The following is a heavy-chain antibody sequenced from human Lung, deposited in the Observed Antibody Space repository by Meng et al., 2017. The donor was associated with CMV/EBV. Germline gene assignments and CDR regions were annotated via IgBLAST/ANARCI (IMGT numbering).Heavy chain of an antibody. V-gene: IGHV4-61*01. CDR3: ARVMITFGGVIDHFDY. CDR2: IYYSGST. J-gene: IGHJ4*02. D-gene: IGHD3-16*02. CDR1: GSVRSGRYY. Sequence: GSVRSGRYYWSWIRQPPGKGLEWIGYIYYSGSTNYNPSLKSRVTISVDTSKNQFSLKLSSVTAADTAVYYCARVMITFGGVIDHFDYWGQGTLVTVSS.